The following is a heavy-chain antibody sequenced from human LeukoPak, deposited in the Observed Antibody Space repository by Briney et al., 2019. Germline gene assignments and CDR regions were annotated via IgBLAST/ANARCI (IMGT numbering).Heavy chain of an antibody. V-gene: IGHV3-30*04. Sequence: GRSLRLSCAASGFTFSSYAMHWVRQAPGKGLEWVAVISYDGSNKYYADSVKGRFTISRDNSKNTLYLQMNSLRAEDTAVYYCARAGGSVAGHYYYYMDVRGKGTTVTVSS. CDR2: ISYDGSNK. CDR1: GFTFSSYA. CDR3: ARAGGSVAGHYYYYMDV. D-gene: IGHD6-19*01. J-gene: IGHJ6*03.